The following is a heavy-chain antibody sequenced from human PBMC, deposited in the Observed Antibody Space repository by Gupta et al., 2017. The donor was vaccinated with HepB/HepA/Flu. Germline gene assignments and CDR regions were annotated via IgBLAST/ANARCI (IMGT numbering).Heavy chain of an antibody. CDR3: AKDRYLLDY. Sequence: QVQLVESGGGVVQPGRSLRLSCAGPGFPFSSYGMHWVRQAPGKGLEWLAVISYDGGDKYYADSVKGRFTISRDNSKNTLYLEMNSLRAEDTALYYCAKDRYLLDYWGQGTLVTVSS. CDR1: GFPFSSYG. CDR2: ISYDGGDK. D-gene: IGHD1-14*01. J-gene: IGHJ4*02. V-gene: IGHV3-30*18.